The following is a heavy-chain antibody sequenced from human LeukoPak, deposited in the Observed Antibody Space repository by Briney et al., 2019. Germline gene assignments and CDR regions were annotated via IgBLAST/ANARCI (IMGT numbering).Heavy chain of an antibody. CDR1: GYTFTSYG. J-gene: IGHJ5*02. CDR2: ISAYNGNT. Sequence: ASVTVSCKASGYTFTSYGISWVRQAPGQGLERMGWISAYNGNTNYAQKLQGRVTMTTDTSTSTAYMELRSLRSDDTAVYYCARDRLRTWFDPWGQGTLVTVSS. D-gene: IGHD4-17*01. CDR3: ARDRLRTWFDP. V-gene: IGHV1-18*01.